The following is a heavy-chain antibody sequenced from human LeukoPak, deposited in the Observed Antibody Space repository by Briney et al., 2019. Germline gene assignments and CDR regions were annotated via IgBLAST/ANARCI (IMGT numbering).Heavy chain of an antibody. CDR3: VRGDRYFFDF. D-gene: IGHD1-14*01. CDR2: IGNTGRNI. Sequence: GGSLRLSCAASAFTFSSYEMNWVRQAPGRGLEWVSYIGNTGRNIYYAASVQGRFTISRENAKNSLYVQMNSLRAEDTAIYYCVRGDRYFFDFWGQGTLVTVSS. V-gene: IGHV3-48*03. J-gene: IGHJ4*02. CDR1: AFTFSSYE.